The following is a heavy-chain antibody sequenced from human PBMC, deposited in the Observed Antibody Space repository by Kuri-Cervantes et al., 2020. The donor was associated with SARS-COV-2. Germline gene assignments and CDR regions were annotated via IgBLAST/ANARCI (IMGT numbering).Heavy chain of an antibody. Sequence: LTCAASGFTFSSYGMNGVRQAPGKGRDWVAVIWDVGSNNYYADSVKGRFTISRNNSKNTLYLQMNSLGAETTAVYYCARAQQWLEPNFDYWGQGTLVTVSS. J-gene: IGHJ4*02. CDR3: ARAQQWLEPNFDY. CDR2: IWDVGSNN. D-gene: IGHD6-19*01. CDR1: GFTFSSYG. V-gene: IGHV3-33*01.